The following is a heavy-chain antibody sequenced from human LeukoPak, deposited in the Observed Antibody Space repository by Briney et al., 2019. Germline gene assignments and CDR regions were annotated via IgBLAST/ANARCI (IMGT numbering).Heavy chain of an antibody. Sequence: PSQTLSLTCTVSGGSISSGSYYWSWIRQPAGKGLEWIGRIYTSGSTNYNPSLKSRVTISVDTSKNQFSLKLSSVTAADTAVYYCARQDVTGGSHDYWGQGTLVTVSS. CDR2: IYTSGST. CDR3: ARQDVTGGSHDY. J-gene: IGHJ4*02. V-gene: IGHV4-61*02. CDR1: GGSISSGSYY. D-gene: IGHD1-26*01.